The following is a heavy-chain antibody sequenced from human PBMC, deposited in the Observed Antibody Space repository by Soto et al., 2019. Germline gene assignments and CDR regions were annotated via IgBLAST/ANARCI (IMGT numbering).Heavy chain of an antibody. CDR1: GFTFSDYY. CDR3: ARDNAYIWGSYPAAGYYFDY. Sequence: QVQLVESGGGLVKPGGSLRLSCAASGFTFSDYYMSWIRQAPGKGLEWVSYISSSGSTIYYADSVKGRFTISRDNAKNSLYLQMNSLRAEDTAVYYCARDNAYIWGSYPAAGYYFDYWGQGTLVTVSS. J-gene: IGHJ4*02. V-gene: IGHV3-11*01. CDR2: ISSSGSTI. D-gene: IGHD3-16*02.